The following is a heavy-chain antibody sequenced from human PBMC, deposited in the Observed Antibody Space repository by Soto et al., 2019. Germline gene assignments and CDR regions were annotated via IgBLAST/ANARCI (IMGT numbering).Heavy chain of an antibody. J-gene: IGHJ6*03. Sequence: SLRLSCAASGFTFSSYAMSWVRQAPGKGLEWVSAISGSGGSTYYADSVKGRFTISRDNSKNTLYLQMNSLRAEDTAVYYCAKSAVTFHYYYYYYTDVWGKGTTVTVSS. V-gene: IGHV3-23*01. CDR2: ISGSGGST. D-gene: IGHD4-17*01. CDR1: GFTFSSYA. CDR3: AKSAVTFHYYYYYYTDV.